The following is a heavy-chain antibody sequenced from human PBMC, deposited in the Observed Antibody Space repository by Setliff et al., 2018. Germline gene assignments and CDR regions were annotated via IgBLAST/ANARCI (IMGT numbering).Heavy chain of an antibody. CDR3: ARSGVGYDFWSGYEN. CDR1: GYTLTELS. CDR2: IIPIFGTA. J-gene: IGHJ4*02. Sequence: SVKVSCKVSGYTLTELSMHWVRQAPGQGLEWVGRIIPIFGTANYAQKFQGRVTITADKSTSTAYMELSSLRSEDTAVYYCARSGVGYDFWSGYENWGQGTLVTVSS. D-gene: IGHD3-3*01. V-gene: IGHV1-69*06.